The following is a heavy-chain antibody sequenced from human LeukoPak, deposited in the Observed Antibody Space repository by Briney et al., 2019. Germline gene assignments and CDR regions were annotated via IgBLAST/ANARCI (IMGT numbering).Heavy chain of an antibody. V-gene: IGHV4-4*07. CDR1: GGSISSYY. J-gene: IGHJ4*02. CDR2: IYTSGST. Sequence: PSETLSLTCTVSGGSISSYYWSWIRQPAGKGLEWIGRIYTSGSTNYNPSLKSRVTISVDTSKNQFSLKLSSVTAADTAVYYCARAPPYGAKPSRDYWGQGTLVTVSS. CDR3: ARAPPYGAKPSRDY. D-gene: IGHD4-17*01.